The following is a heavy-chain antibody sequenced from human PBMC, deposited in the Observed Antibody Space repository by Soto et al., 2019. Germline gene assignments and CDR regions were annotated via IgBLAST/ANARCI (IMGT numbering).Heavy chain of an antibody. CDR3: AKPPTSLIWFGSSFDY. J-gene: IGHJ4*02. V-gene: IGHV3-23*01. CDR1: GFTFSSYA. D-gene: IGHD3-10*01. CDR2: ISGSGGST. Sequence: HPGGSLRLSCAASGFTFSSYAMSWVRQAPGKGLEWVSAISGSGGSTYYADSVKGRFTISRDNSKNTLYLQMNSLRAEDTAVYYCAKPPTSLIWFGSSFDYWGQGTLVTVSS.